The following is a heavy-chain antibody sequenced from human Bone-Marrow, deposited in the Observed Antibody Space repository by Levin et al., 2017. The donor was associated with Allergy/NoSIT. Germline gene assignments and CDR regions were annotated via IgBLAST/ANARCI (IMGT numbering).Heavy chain of an antibody. D-gene: IGHD3-9*01. CDR3: ASSLRYFDWLGGGYGMDV. V-gene: IGHV3-7*01. Sequence: GGSLRLSCAASGFTFSSYWMSWVRQAPGKGLEWVANIKQDGSEKYYVDSVKGRFTISRDNAKNSLYLQMNSLRAEDTAVYYCASSLRYFDWLGGGYGMDVWGQGTTVTVSS. J-gene: IGHJ6*02. CDR1: GFTFSSYW. CDR2: IKQDGSEK.